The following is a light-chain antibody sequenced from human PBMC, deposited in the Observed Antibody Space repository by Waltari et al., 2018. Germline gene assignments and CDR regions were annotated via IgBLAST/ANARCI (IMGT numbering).Light chain of an antibody. CDR1: QSLINW. J-gene: IGKJ1*01. V-gene: IGKV1-5*03. Sequence: DIQMTQSPSTLSASVVDRVTITSRASQSLINWLAWFQQKPGKAPKLLIYKASNLESGVPSRFSGSGSGTEFTLTISSLQPDDFATYYCQQYMTNSWTFGQGTRVEVK. CDR2: KAS. CDR3: QQYMTNSWT.